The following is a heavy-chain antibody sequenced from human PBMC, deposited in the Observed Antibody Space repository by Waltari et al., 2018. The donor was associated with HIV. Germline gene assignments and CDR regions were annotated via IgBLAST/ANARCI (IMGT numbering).Heavy chain of an antibody. CDR1: GFTVSSNY. J-gene: IGHJ3*02. Sequence: EVQLVESGGGLIQPGGSLRLSCAASGFTVSSNYMTWVRQAHGRGLESLSFIYSGDATYYADSVKGRFTSSRDKSKNIVFLQMNSLRAEDTAIYYCARENVAVAGTGAFDIWGQGTLVTVS. CDR2: IYSGDAT. D-gene: IGHD6-19*01. CDR3: ARENVAVAGTGAFDI. V-gene: IGHV3-53*01.